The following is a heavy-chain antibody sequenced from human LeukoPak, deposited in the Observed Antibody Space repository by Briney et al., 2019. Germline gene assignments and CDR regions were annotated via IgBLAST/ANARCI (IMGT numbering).Heavy chain of an antibody. V-gene: IGHV4-61*01. Sequence: AETLSLTCTVSGGSVSIGSYYWSWIRQPPGKGLEWIGYIYYSGSTTYNPPLKTRVTISVDTSKNQFSLKLSSVTAADTAVYYCAREAGNFDYWGQGTLVTVSS. D-gene: IGHD3-10*01. J-gene: IGHJ4*02. CDR3: AREAGNFDY. CDR2: IYYSGST. CDR1: GGSVSIGSYY.